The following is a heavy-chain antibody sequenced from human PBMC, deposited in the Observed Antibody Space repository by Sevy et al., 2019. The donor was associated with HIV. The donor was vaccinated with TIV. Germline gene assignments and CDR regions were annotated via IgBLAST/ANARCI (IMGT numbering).Heavy chain of an antibody. CDR2: ISSEGTET. D-gene: IGHD2-2*01. V-gene: IGHV3-30-3*01. J-gene: IGHJ4*01. CDR3: ARDGGNSVKWYPLY. CDR1: GFAFSTHA. Sequence: GGSVRLSCAASGFAFSTHAMHWVRQSPGKGLEWVAVISSEGTETFYAASVEGRFTISRDNSKNTLSLQLNSLRPEDTAVYYCARDGGNSVKWYPLYWGHGTLVTVSS.